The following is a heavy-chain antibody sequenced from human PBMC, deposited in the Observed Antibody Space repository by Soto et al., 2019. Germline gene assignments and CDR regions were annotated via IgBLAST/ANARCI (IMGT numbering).Heavy chain of an antibody. D-gene: IGHD6-6*01. Sequence: GGSLRLSCAASGFTFSSYGMHWVRQAPGKGLEWVAVIWYDGSNKYYADSVKGRFTISRDNSKNTLYLQMNSLRAEDTAVYYCARDRYRIAARPGWFDPWGQGTLVTVSS. V-gene: IGHV3-33*01. CDR1: GFTFSSYG. J-gene: IGHJ5*02. CDR3: ARDRYRIAARPGWFDP. CDR2: IWYDGSNK.